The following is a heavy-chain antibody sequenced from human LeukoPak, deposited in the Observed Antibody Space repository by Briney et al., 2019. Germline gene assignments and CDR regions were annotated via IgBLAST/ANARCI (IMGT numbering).Heavy chain of an antibody. CDR3: ARGRYDFCSGSVGMDV. D-gene: IGHD3-3*01. Sequence: ASVKVSCKASGYTFTTYGISWVRQAPGQGLEWMGWISAYNGNTNYAQKLQGRVTMTTDTSMSTAYMELRSLRSDDTAVYYCARGRYDFCSGSVGMDVWGQGTTVTVSS. J-gene: IGHJ6*02. CDR1: GYTFTTYG. CDR2: ISAYNGNT. V-gene: IGHV1-18*01.